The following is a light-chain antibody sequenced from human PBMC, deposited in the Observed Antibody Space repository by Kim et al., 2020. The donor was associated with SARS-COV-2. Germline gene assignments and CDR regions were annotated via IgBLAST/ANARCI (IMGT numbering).Light chain of an antibody. CDR1: QTVDRN. Sequence: EIVMTQSPATLSVSPGERVTLSCRASQTVDRNLAWYQQKPGQAPRLLIYGASTRATDIPARFSGSGSGTEFTLIISSLQSEDFAVYYCLQYSNWPPYTFGQGTKLEI. V-gene: IGKV3-15*01. CDR3: LQYSNWPPYT. J-gene: IGKJ2*01. CDR2: GAS.